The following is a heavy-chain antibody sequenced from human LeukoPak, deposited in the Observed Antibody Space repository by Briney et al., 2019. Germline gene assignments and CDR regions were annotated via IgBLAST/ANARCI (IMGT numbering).Heavy chain of an antibody. V-gene: IGHV1-69*13. CDR1: GGTFSSYA. Sequence: ASVKVSCKASGGTFSSYAISWVRQAPGQGLEWMGGIVPILGTASYAQKFQGRVTITADESTSTAFMELSSLRVDDTAVYYCASNVLLRGGDYWYFDLWGRGTLVTVSS. CDR3: ASNVLLRGGDYWYFDL. CDR2: IVPILGTA. J-gene: IGHJ2*01. D-gene: IGHD5-18*01.